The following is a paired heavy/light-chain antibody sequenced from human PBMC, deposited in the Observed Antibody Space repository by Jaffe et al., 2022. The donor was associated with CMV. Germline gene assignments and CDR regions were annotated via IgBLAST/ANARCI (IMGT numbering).Light chain of an antibody. Sequence: SDELTQPPSVSVSPGQTASITCSGDKLGNKNACWYQQKPGQSPVLVIYQDRKRPSGIPERFSGFNSGNTATLTISGTQALDEADYYCQAWDSSTRGVFGGGTKLTVL. J-gene: IGLJ3*02. V-gene: IGLV3-1*01. CDR3: QAWDSSTRGV. CDR2: QDR. CDR1: KLGNKN.
Heavy chain of an antibody. CDR1: GFSLSDARMG. J-gene: IGHJ4*02. CDR2: IFSNDEE. CDR3: ARILRGVSGWSSRDGYSYEGAYFDY. D-gene: IGHD3-10*01. Sequence: QVTLKESGPVLVKPTETVTLTCTVSGFSLSDARMGVSWIRQPPGKALEWLAHIFSNDEESYSTSLKSRLTISKDTSKSQVVLTMTNMDPVDTATYYCARILRGVSGWSSRDGYSYEGAYFDYWGQGTLVTVSS. V-gene: IGHV2-26*01.